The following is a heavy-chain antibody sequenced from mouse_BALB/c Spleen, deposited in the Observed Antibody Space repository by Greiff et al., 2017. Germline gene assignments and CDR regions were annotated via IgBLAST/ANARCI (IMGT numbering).Heavy chain of an antibody. V-gene: IGHV3-6*02. CDR3: AVGWLPTFAY. Sequence: EVQLVESGPGLVKPSQSLSLTCSVTGYSITSGYFWNWIRQFPGNKLEWMGYISYDGSNNYNPSLKNRISITRDTSKNQFFLKLNSVTTEDTATYDCAVGWLPTFAYWGQGTLVTVSA. CDR1: GYSITSGYF. J-gene: IGHJ3*01. D-gene: IGHD2-3*01. CDR2: ISYDGSN.